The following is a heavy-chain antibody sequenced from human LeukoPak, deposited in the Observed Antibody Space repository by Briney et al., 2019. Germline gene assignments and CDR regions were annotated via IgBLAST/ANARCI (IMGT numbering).Heavy chain of an antibody. CDR2: VYSTGRT. D-gene: IGHD3-10*01. V-gene: IGHV4-4*07. Sequence: SETLSLTCSVSDSIGSYYWSWIRQPAGKGLEWIGRVYSTGRTSSNPSLQSRVTLSVDTSKNQFSLTLSSVTAADTAVYYCARAPARGRYYFDHWGQGAQVIVSS. CDR3: ARAPARGRYYFDH. J-gene: IGHJ4*02. CDR1: DSIGSYY.